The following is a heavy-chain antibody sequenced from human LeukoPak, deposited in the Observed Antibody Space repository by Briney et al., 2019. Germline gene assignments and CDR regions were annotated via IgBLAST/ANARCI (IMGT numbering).Heavy chain of an antibody. V-gene: IGHV3-30-3*01. J-gene: IGHJ4*02. CDR3: ARDDPTYYDFWSGSALDY. CDR1: GFTFISYA. Sequence: GGSLRLSGASSGFTFISYAMHWVRQAPGKGLEWVAVISYDGSNKYYADSVKGRFTISRDNSKNTLYLQMNSLRAEDTAVYYCARDDPTYYDFWSGSALDYWGQGTLVTVSA. CDR2: ISYDGSNK. D-gene: IGHD3-3*01.